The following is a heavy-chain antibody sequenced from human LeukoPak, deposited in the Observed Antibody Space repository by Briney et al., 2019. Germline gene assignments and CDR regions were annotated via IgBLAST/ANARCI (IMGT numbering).Heavy chain of an antibody. Sequence: ASVKVSCKVSGYTLTELSMHWVRQAPGKGLEWMGRIIPIFGTANYAQKFQGRVTITTDESTSTAYMELSSLRSEDTAVYYCARGPAARPNLDYWGQGTLVTVSS. CDR1: GYTLTELS. CDR2: IIPIFGTA. V-gene: IGHV1-69*05. D-gene: IGHD6-6*01. J-gene: IGHJ4*02. CDR3: ARGPAARPNLDY.